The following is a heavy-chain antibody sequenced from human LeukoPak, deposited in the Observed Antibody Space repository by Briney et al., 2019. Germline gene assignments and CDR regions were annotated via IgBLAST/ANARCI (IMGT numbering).Heavy chain of an antibody. CDR2: IIPILGIA. V-gene: IGHV1-69*04. D-gene: IGHD5-18*01. J-gene: IGHJ4*02. CDR1: GGTFSSYA. CDR3: ARGAVDTARAIDY. Sequence: SVKVSFKASGGTFSSYAISWVRQAPGQGLEWMGRIIPILGIANYAQKFQGRVTITADKSTSTAYMELSSLRSEDTAVYYCARGAVDTARAIDYWGQGTLVTVSS.